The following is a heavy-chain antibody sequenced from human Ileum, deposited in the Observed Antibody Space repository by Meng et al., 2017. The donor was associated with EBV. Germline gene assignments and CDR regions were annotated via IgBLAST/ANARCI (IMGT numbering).Heavy chain of an antibody. Sequence: RPGSGQGLGKPSGTLSLTCLAPGDSISSDIWWSWVRQPPGKGLEWIGEVYHRGDTNYNPSLKSRVDISVDKSKNQFYLSLFSVTAADTAVYYCGRDQGRELINHWGQGTLVTVSS. J-gene: IGHJ4*02. CDR2: VYHRGDT. D-gene: IGHD1-7*01. CDR1: GDSISSDIW. V-gene: IGHV4-4*02. CDR3: GRDQGRELINH.